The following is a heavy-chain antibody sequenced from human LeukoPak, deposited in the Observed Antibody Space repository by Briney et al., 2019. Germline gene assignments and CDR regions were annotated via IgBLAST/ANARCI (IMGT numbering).Heavy chain of an antibody. CDR2: IYSGGST. V-gene: IGHV3-53*01. CDR1: GFTVSSNY. Sequence: GGSLRLSCAASGFTVSSNYMSWVRQAPGKGLEWVSGIYSGGSTYYVDSVKGRFTISRDNSKNTLYLQMNSLRSEDTAVYYCAREMVTIDRFGYYYYYYMDVWGKGTTVTVSS. D-gene: IGHD5-24*01. J-gene: IGHJ6*03. CDR3: AREMVTIDRFGYYYYYYMDV.